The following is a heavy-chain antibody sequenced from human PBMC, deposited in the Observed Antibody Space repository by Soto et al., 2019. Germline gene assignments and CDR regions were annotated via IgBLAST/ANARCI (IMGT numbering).Heavy chain of an antibody. Sequence: QVQLVQSGAEVKTPGASVKVSCKASGYTFASYDINWVRQAPGQGLEWMGWMNPNSGNTGFAQKFQGRLTLTRDTALTIAHMELSSLRNEDTAAYYCARSDGYDFNWLDSWGQGTLVTVS. D-gene: IGHD2-21*01. CDR3: ARSDGYDFNWLDS. J-gene: IGHJ5*01. V-gene: IGHV1-8*01. CDR2: MNPNSGNT. CDR1: GYTFASYD.